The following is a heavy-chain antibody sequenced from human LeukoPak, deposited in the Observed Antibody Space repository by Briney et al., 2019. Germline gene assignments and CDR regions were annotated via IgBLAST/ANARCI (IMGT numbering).Heavy chain of an antibody. V-gene: IGHV3-23*01. J-gene: IGHJ4*02. CDR2: ISGSGGST. Sequence: PGGSLRLSCAASGFTFSSYAMSWVRQAPGKGLEWVSGISGSGGSTYYADSVKGRFTISRDNSKNTLYLQMNSLRAEDTAVYYCAKEGGYCTNGVCFDFDYWGQGTLVTVSS. D-gene: IGHD2-8*01. CDR3: AKEGGYCTNGVCFDFDY. CDR1: GFTFSSYA.